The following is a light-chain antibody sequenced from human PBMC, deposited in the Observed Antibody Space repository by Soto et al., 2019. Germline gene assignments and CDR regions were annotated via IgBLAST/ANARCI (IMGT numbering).Light chain of an antibody. V-gene: IGKV3-20*01. Sequence: EIVLTQSPGTLSLSPGERATLSCRASQSFSSRYLAWYQQKPGQAPRLLIHDASSRATGIPDRFTASGSGTVFTLTLSRLEAEDFAVYYCKQYGGSPPYTFGQGTKLDI. CDR2: DAS. CDR1: QSFSSRY. CDR3: KQYGGSPPYT. J-gene: IGKJ2*01.